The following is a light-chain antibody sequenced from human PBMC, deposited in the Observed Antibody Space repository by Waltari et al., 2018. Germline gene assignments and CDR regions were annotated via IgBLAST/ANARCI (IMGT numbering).Light chain of an antibody. CDR3: CSYVTGDTWV. Sequence: QSALTQPASVSGSPGQSIPISCTGSSSDVGTYKFVSWYQQHPGKAPNLMIYEINQRPSGISNRFSGSKFGNTAVLTISGLQTDDEADYYCCSYVTGDTWVFGGGTRVAVL. CDR1: SSDVGTYKF. CDR2: EIN. V-gene: IGLV2-23*02. J-gene: IGLJ3*02.